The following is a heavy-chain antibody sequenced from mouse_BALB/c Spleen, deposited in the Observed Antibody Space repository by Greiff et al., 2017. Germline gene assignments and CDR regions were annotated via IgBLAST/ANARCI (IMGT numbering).Heavy chain of an antibody. CDR1: GDSITSGY. CDR3: ARFDAQYYYAMDY. CDR2: ISYSGST. D-gene: IGHD2-3*01. V-gene: IGHV3-8*02. Sequence: EVKLQESGPSLVKPSQTLSPTCSVTGDSITSGYWNWIRKFPGNKLEYMGYISYSGSTYYNPSLKSRISITRDTSKNQYYLQLNSVTTEDTATYYCARFDAQYYYAMDYWGQGTSVTVSS. J-gene: IGHJ4*01.